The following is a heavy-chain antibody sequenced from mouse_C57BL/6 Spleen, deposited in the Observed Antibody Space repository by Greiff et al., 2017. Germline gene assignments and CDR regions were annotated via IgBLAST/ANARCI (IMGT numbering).Heavy chain of an antibody. CDR2: IDPETGGT. D-gene: IGHD2-4*01. CDR3: TRDYDYAWFAY. J-gene: IGHJ3*01. CDR1: GYTFTDYE. V-gene: IGHV1-15*01. Sequence: VQLQPSGAELVRPGASVTLSCKASGYTFTDYEMHWVKQTPVHGLEWIGAIDPETGGTAYNQKFKGKARLTADKSSSTAYMELRSLTSEDSAVYYCTRDYDYAWFAYWGQGTLVTVSA.